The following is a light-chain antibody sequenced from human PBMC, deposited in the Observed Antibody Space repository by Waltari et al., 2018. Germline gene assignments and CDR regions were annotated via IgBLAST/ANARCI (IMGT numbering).Light chain of an antibody. V-gene: IGKV1-39*01. CDR1: HHINIF. Sequence: DIQMTQSPSSLSASVGDRVTITCRKSHHINIFLNWYQQKPGEGPKLLIYKASNMEGGVPSRFSGSGSGTEFSLSISSLQPDDFATYFCQQAYSVPYTFGQGTNL. CDR2: KAS. CDR3: QQAYSVPYT. J-gene: IGKJ2*01.